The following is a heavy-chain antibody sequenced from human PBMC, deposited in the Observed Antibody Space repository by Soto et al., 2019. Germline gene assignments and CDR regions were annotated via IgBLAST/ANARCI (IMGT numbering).Heavy chain of an antibody. V-gene: IGHV1-18*01. Sequence: ASVKVSCKASGYTFTSYGISWVRQAPGQGLEWMGWTSAYNGNTNYAQKLQGRVTMTTDTSTSTAYMELRSLRSDDTAVYYCARDHTLAVAHPSDYWGQGTLVTVYS. CDR2: TSAYNGNT. CDR1: GYTFTSYG. CDR3: ARDHTLAVAHPSDY. D-gene: IGHD6-19*01. J-gene: IGHJ4*02.